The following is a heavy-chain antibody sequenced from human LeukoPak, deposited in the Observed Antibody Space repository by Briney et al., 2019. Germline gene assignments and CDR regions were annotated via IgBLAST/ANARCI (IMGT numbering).Heavy chain of an antibody. V-gene: IGHV1-69*04. Sequence: PSVKVSCKASGGTFSSYAISWVRQAPGQGLEWMGRIISILGIANYAQKFQGRVTITADKSTSTADMELSSLRSEDTAVYCCARRQGASDWYFDLWGRGTLVTVSS. CDR2: IISILGIA. D-gene: IGHD1-26*01. CDR3: ARRQGASDWYFDL. J-gene: IGHJ2*01. CDR1: GGTFSSYA.